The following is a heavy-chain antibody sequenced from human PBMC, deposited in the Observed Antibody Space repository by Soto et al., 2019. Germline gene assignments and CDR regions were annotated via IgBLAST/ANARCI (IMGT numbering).Heavy chain of an antibody. J-gene: IGHJ4*02. CDR3: ARSVAVPGAHIDY. V-gene: IGHV4-59*01. CDR1: GGSISGSY. D-gene: IGHD6-19*01. Sequence: SETLSLTCSVSGGSISGSYWSWIRQSPGKGLEWLGYAYYTGSTNYSPSLRSRVSISVDTSKNEFSLRLSSVTAADTAVYFCARSVAVPGAHIDYWGQGTQVTVSS. CDR2: AYYTGST.